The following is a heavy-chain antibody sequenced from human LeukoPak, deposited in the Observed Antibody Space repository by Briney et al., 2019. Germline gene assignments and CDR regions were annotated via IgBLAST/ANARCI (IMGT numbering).Heavy chain of an antibody. CDR2: IRNDGSDK. V-gene: IGHV3-30*02. CDR3: AKDGYDGSGAYIDY. J-gene: IGHJ4*02. D-gene: IGHD3-22*01. CDR1: GFTFSSYG. Sequence: GGSLRLSCAASGFTFSSYGIHWVRQAPGKGLEWVAFIRNDGSDKYYADSVKGRFTISRDNSKNTLYLQMNSLRAEDTAVYYCAKDGYDGSGAYIDYWGQGTLVTVSS.